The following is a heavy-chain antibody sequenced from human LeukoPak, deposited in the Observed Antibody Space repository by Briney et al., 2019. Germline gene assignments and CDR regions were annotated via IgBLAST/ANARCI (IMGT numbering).Heavy chain of an antibody. CDR3: AKVPKWLFYYFDY. J-gene: IGHJ4*02. V-gene: IGHV3-23*01. Sequence: GGSPRLSCAASGFTFSSYAMSWVRQAPGKGLEWVSAISGSGGSTYYADSVKGRFTISRDNSKNTLYLQMNSLRAEDTAVYYCAKVPKWLFYYFDYWGQGTLVTVSS. CDR1: GFTFSSYA. D-gene: IGHD3-22*01. CDR2: ISGSGGST.